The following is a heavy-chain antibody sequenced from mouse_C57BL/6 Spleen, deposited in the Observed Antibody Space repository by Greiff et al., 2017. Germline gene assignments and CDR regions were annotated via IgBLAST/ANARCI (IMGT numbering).Heavy chain of an antibody. Sequence: EVKLMESGGGLVQPGGSLKLSCAASGFTFSDYYMYWVRQTPEKRLEWVAYISNGGGSTYYPDTVKGRFTISRDNAKNTLYLQMSRLKSEDTAMYYCARHPYYYGSSPFYAMDYWGQGTSVTVSS. V-gene: IGHV5-12*01. J-gene: IGHJ4*01. CDR1: GFTFSDYY. CDR3: ARHPYYYGSSPFYAMDY. CDR2: ISNGGGST. D-gene: IGHD1-1*01.